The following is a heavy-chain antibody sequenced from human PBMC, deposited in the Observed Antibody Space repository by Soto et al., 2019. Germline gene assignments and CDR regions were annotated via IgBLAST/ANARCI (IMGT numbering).Heavy chain of an antibody. CDR1: GGSIISYY. CDR3: ARHSCSSTSCYYNWFDP. D-gene: IGHD2-2*01. J-gene: IGHJ5*02. V-gene: IGHV4-59*08. Sequence: SETLSLTCTVSGGSIISYYWSWIRQPPRKGLEWIGYIYYSGSANYNPSLKSRVTISVDTSKNQFSLKLSSVTAADTAVYYCARHSCSSTSCYYNWFDPWGQGTLVTVSS. CDR2: IYYSGSA.